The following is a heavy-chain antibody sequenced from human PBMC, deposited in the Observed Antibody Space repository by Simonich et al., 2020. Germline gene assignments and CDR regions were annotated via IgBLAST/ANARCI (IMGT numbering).Heavy chain of an antibody. CDR3: ARDRAARYYYYYYMDV. J-gene: IGHJ6*03. CDR1: GYTFTGYY. CDR2: INPNSGGK. Sequence: QVQLVQSGAEVKKPGASVKVSCKASGYTFTGYYMHWVRQAPGQGLELMGWINPNSGGKSYAPTFQGRVTMTRDTSISTAYMELSRLRSDDTAVYYCARDRAARYYYYYYMDVWGKGTTVTVSS. D-gene: IGHD6-6*01. V-gene: IGHV1-2*02.